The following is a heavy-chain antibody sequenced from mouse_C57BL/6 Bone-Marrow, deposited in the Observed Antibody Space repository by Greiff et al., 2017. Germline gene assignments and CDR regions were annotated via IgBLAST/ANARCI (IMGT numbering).Heavy chain of an antibody. D-gene: IGHD2-4*01. CDR3: ARWGDYGGGGWFAY. Sequence: VQLQQSGPELVKPGASVKISCTASGYAFSSSWMNWVQQRPGKGLEWIGWIYPGDGGTNYNGKFKGKATLTADKSSSTAYMQLSSLTSEDSAVYYCARWGDYGGGGWFAYWGQGTMVTVSA. V-gene: IGHV1-82*01. J-gene: IGHJ3*01. CDR1: GYAFSSSW. CDR2: IYPGDGGT.